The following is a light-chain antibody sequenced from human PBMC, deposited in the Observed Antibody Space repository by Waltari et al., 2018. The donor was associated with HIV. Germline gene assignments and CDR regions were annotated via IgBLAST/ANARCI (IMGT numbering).Light chain of an antibody. CDR1: ALPTKY. CDR3: QSTDYDGTWV. J-gene: IGLJ3*02. Sequence: SYDLTQPPSVSVSPGQTARINCSRGALPTKYSSWYRQKAGQAPMLLIFNDIERPSGIPERISGSGSGTGVTLTISDVQAEDEGDYFCQSTDYDGTWVFGGGTKLTVL. CDR2: NDI. V-gene: IGLV3-25*03.